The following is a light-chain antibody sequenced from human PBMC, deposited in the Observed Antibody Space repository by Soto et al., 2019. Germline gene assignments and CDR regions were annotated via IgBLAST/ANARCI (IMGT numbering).Light chain of an antibody. CDR3: QQYSSYST. CDR2: DAS. J-gene: IGKJ1*01. CDR1: QSISNW. V-gene: IGKV1-5*01. Sequence: DIQITQSPSSLSASVGDRGTITCRASQSISNWLAWYQQKPGKAPKLLIYDASTLESGVPSRFSGGGFGTDFTLTISRLQPDDFATYYCQQYSSYSTFGQGTKVDIK.